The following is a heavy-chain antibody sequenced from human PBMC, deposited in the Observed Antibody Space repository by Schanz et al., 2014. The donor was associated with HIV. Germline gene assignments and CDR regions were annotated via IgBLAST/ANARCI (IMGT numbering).Heavy chain of an antibody. D-gene: IGHD3-10*01. CDR3: AREDGWFGDIYYFGLDV. CDR2: IDSSSSYK. Sequence: EVQLVESGGALVQPGGSLRLSCAASGFTFSSYSMNWVRQAPGKGLEWVSSIDSSSSYKYYADSVKGRFTISRDNAKNSLYLQMNTLRAEDTAVYYCAREDGWFGDIYYFGLDVWGRGTTVTVSS. V-gene: IGHV3-21*01. J-gene: IGHJ6*02. CDR1: GFTFSSYS.